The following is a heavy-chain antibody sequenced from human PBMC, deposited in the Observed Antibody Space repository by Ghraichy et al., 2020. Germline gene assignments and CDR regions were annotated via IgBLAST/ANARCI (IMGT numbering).Heavy chain of an antibody. CDR1: GFTFSSYA. J-gene: IGHJ4*02. CDR3: AKYYYDSSGYYSNYFDY. Sequence: GGSLRLSCAASGFTFSSYAMSWVRQAPGKGLEWVSAISGSGGSTYYADSVKGRFTISRDNSKNTLYLQMNSLRAEDTAVYYCAKYYYDSSGYYSNYFDYWGQGTLVTVSS. V-gene: IGHV3-23*01. CDR2: ISGSGGST. D-gene: IGHD3-22*01.